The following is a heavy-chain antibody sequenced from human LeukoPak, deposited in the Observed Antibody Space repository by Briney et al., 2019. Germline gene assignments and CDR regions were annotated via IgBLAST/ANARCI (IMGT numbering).Heavy chain of an antibody. Sequence: LETLSLTCSVSGGSMSNYYWSWIRQPLGKALEWIGYMYYSGSTNCTPTLKSRVTVSVDTSKNQFSLNLNSVTAADTAVYYCASGMLGSFYFDYWSQGTLVTVSS. D-gene: IGHD7-27*01. J-gene: IGHJ4*02. CDR2: MYYSGST. V-gene: IGHV4-59*01. CDR1: GGSMSNYY. CDR3: ASGMLGSFYFDY.